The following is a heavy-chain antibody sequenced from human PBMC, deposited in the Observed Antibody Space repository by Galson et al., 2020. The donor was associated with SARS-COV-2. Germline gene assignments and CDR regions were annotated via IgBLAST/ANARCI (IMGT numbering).Heavy chain of an antibody. CDR2: IYHSGST. CDR1: GSSISSVYY. V-gene: IGHV4-38-2*02. Sequence: ASETLSLTCSISGSSISSVYYWGWIRQPPGKGLEWIGSIYHSGSTYYNPSLKSRVTISVDTSKNQFSLKLNSVSAADTAVYYCARVALGYPGVYWGQGTLVTVSS. D-gene: IGHD5-12*01. J-gene: IGHJ4*02. CDR3: ARVALGYPGVY.